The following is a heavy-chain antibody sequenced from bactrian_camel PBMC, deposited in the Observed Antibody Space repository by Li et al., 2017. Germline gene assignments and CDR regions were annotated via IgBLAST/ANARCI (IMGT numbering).Heavy chain of an antibody. CDR2: IYSDGSNT. Sequence: HVQLVESGGGLVQPGGSLRLSCAASGFTFSSYYMNWVRQAPGKGLEWVSSIYSDGSNTNYADSVKGRFTISRDNAKNTLYLQMNSLTTEDTGVYYCVRGGTWGAGYGQGTQVTVS. CDR1: GFTFSSYY. V-gene: IGHV3S6*01. J-gene: IGHJ4*01. D-gene: IGHD5*01.